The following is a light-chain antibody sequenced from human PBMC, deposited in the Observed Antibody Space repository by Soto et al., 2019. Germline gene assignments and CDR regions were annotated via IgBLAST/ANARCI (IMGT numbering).Light chain of an antibody. Sequence: QTVVTQSPSASGSPGQSVTISCTGTSSDIGGYNSVSWYQQHPGKAPKVIIYDVTKRPSGVPDRFSGSKSGNTASLTVSALQAEDEADYYCSSYTDRKNLVFGTGTKVT. J-gene: IGLJ1*01. CDR2: DVT. V-gene: IGLV2-8*01. CDR3: SSYTDRKNLV. CDR1: SSDIGGYNS.